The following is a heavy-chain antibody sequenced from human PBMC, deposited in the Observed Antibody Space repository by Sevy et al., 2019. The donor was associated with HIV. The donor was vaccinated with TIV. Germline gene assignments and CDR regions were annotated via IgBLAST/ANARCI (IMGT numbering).Heavy chain of an antibody. V-gene: IGHV1-24*01. D-gene: IGHD1-7*01. CDR1: GYTLTELS. Sequence: ASVKVSCKVSGYTLTELSMHWVRQAPGNGLEWMGGFDPDDGETIYAQKFQGRVTMTEATSTDTVYMELSSLRSEDTAVYYCATVSKLDLRAFDNWGQGTMVTVSS. CDR2: FDPDDGET. CDR3: ATVSKLDLRAFDN. J-gene: IGHJ3*02.